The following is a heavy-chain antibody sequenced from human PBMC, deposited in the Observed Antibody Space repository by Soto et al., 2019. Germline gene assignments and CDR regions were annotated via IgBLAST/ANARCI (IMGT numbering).Heavy chain of an antibody. J-gene: IGHJ2*01. CDR2: INDRGSI. V-gene: IGHV4-34*01. D-gene: IGHD3-9*01. Sequence: QVQLQQWGAGPLRPLETLSLTCGVSGGSFSGYYWAWIRQSPGKGPEWIGEINDRGSINYNPSLKSRVSTSVDTSKNHCSLNLRSVTAADTAVYYCARESHDLLTGPPWVWYFDLWGRGTLVTVSS. CDR1: GGSFSGYY. CDR3: ARESHDLLTGPPWVWYFDL.